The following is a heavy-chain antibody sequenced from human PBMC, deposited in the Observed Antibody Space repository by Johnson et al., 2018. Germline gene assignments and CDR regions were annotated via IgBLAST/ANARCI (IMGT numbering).Heavy chain of an antibody. D-gene: IGHD3-10*01. CDR3: TGGHVGSGSYFVGFDY. V-gene: IGHV3-20*04. Sequence: EVQLVESGGSVVRPGDSLRLSCAASGFTFDDFGMSWVRQVPGKGLEWVAGISWDGGNIAYADSVKGRFTISRDNSRNSMYLLLNSLRAEDTAFYYCTGGHVGSGSYFVGFDYWGQGNLVTVST. CDR1: GFTFDDFG. CDR2: ISWDGGNI. J-gene: IGHJ4*02.